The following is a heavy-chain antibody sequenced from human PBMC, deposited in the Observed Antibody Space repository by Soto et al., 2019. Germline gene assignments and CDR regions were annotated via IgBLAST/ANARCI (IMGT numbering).Heavy chain of an antibody. CDR1: GYTSADFG. Sequence: ASVKVSCKASGYTSADFGISWVRQAPGQGLEWMGWVSGNNGASNPAPKVQGRITLTLDTSTSVSYMALSSLRSDDTAVYYCVRDQKYFRVNGNWFDSWGQGTRVTVSS. D-gene: IGHD2-2*01. V-gene: IGHV1-18*04. CDR3: VRDQKYFRVNGNWFDS. CDR2: VSGNNGAS. J-gene: IGHJ5*01.